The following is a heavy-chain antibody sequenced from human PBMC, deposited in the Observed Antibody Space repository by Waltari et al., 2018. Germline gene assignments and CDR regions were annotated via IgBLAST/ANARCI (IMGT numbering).Heavy chain of an antibody. J-gene: IGHJ5*02. D-gene: IGHD2-15*01. CDR3: ARIRRYCSGGSCFNWFDP. V-gene: IGHV3-7*04. CDR2: IKKDGSGK. CDR1: GFTFSSYW. Sequence: EVQLVESGGGLVQPGGSLRLSCAASGFTFSSYWMSWVRQAPGNGLEWVANIKKDGSGKYYVGSVKGRFTISRDNAKNSLYLQMNSLRAEDTAVYYCARIRRYCSGGSCFNWFDPWGQGTLVTVSS.